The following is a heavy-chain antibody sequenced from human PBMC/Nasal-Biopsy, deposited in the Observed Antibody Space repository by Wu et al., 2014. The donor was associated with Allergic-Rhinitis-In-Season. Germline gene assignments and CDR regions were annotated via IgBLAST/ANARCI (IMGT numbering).Heavy chain of an antibody. D-gene: IGHD2-2*03. V-gene: IGHV4-61*08. CDR2: SLTNGVGVT. J-gene: IGHJ5*01. CDR1: VTPSALLVTT. Sequence: TLSSPALSLVTPSALLVTTGAGCGSPQGRDWSGLDISLTNGVGVTRYHPSLKSRVTISLDTSKNVLSLKMRSVTAADTAVYFCARLDGDSWGQGTLVTVSS. CDR3: ARLDGDS.